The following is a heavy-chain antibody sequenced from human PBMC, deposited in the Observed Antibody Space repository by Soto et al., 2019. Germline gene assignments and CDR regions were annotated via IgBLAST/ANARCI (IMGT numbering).Heavy chain of an antibody. D-gene: IGHD2-15*01. Sequence: EVQLLASGGGLVQPGGSLRLSCAASGFTFSSYAMSWVRQAPGKGLEWVSDISGSGGSTYYADSGKGRFTISRDNSKNTLYLQMNSLRAEDTAVYYCAKDAREVVALIDYWRQGTLVTVSS. CDR2: ISGSGGST. CDR1: GFTFSSYA. V-gene: IGHV3-23*01. J-gene: IGHJ4*02. CDR3: AKDAREVVALIDY.